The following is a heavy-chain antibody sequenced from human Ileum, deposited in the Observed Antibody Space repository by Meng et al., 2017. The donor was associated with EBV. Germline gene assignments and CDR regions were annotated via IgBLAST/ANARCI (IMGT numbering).Heavy chain of an antibody. CDR3: ASGRDYAWHS. J-gene: IGHJ4*02. Sequence: QVQRQESGPGLGKPSGTLSLTCAVSGDSISSNNWWSWVRQPPGKGLEWIGEIYHSGSTNYNPSFKSRVTMSVDKSKNQISLNLSSVTAADTAVYYCASGRDYAWHSWGRGTLVTVSS. V-gene: IGHV4-4*02. CDR2: IYHSGST. CDR1: GDSISSNNW. D-gene: IGHD4-17*01.